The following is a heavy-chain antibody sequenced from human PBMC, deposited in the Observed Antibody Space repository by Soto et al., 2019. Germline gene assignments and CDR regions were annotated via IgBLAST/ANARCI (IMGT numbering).Heavy chain of an antibody. CDR2: INPNSGGT. J-gene: IGHJ6*02. CDR1: GYTFTGYY. CDR3: ARGGSSSYLYYYYGMDV. V-gene: IGHV1-2*04. D-gene: IGHD6-6*01. Sequence: ASVKVSCKASGYTFTGYYMHWVRQAPGQGLEWMGWINPNSGGTNYAQKFQGWVTMTRDTSISTAYMELSRLRSDDTAVYYCARGGSSSYLYYYYGMDVWGQGTTLTVSS.